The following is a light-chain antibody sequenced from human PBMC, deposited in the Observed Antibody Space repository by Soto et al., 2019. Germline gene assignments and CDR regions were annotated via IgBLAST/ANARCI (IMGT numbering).Light chain of an antibody. CDR2: GAS. V-gene: IGKV1-9*01. Sequence: DLPLTQSPSFLSASVGDRVIITCRASQGIGSYLGWYQQAPGKAPKLLIYGASTLQSGVPSRFSGSGSGTEFTLTISSLQPEYVATYYWQQLNTYPAFGGGTKVEI. CDR3: QQLNTYPA. CDR1: QGIGSY. J-gene: IGKJ4*01.